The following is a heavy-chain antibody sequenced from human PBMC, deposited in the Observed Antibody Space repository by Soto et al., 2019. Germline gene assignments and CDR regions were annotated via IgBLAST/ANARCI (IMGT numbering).Heavy chain of an antibody. CDR1: GGSISSGGYY. CDR2: IYYSGST. J-gene: IGHJ5*02. D-gene: IGHD3-10*01. V-gene: IGHV4-31*03. Sequence: SETLSLTCTVSGGSISSGGYYWSWIRQHPGKCLEWIGYIYYSGSTYYNPSLKSRVTISVDTSKNQFSLKLSSVTAADTAVYYCARDIAWGYYGSGKGYAWFDPWGQGTLVTVSS. CDR3: ARDIAWGYYGSGKGYAWFDP.